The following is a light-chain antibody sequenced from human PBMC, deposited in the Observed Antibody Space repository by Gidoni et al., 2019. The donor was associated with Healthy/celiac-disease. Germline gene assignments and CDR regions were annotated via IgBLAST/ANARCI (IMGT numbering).Light chain of an antibody. CDR3: CSYAGSYV. CDR2: EVS. CDR1: SSDVGSYNL. J-gene: IGLJ1*01. Sequence: QSALTQPAPVSGSPGQSITISCTGTSSDVGSYNLVSWYQQHPGKAPKLMIYEVSKRPSGVSNRFAGSKSGNTASLTISGLQAEDEADYYCCSYAGSYVFGTGTKVTGL. V-gene: IGLV2-23*02.